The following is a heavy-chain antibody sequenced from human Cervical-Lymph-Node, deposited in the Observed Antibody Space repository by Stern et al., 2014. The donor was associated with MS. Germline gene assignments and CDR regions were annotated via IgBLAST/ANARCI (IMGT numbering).Heavy chain of an antibody. CDR1: GDSVSANSVT. CDR2: TYYRSKWCN. D-gene: IGHD4-17*01. CDR3: TRKLPTVTGGGFDV. Sequence: QMQLVQSGPGLVKPSQTLSLTCALSGDSVSANSVTWNWIRQSPSRGLEWLGRTYYRSKWCNDYALSVKSRISINPDTSKNQFSLHLNSVTPEDTAVYYCTRKLPTVTGGGFDVWGHGTAVTVSS. J-gene: IGHJ6*02. V-gene: IGHV6-1*01.